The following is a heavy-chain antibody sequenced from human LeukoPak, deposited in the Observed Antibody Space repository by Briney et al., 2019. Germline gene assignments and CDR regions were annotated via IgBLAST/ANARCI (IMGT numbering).Heavy chain of an antibody. CDR1: GGTFSSYA. Sequence: SVKVSCKASGGTFSSYAISWVRQAPGQGLEWMGGIIPIFGTANYAQKFQGRVTITADESTSTAYMELSSLRSEDTAVYYCASAHCSSTSCFSAFDIWGQGTLVTVSS. J-gene: IGHJ4*02. CDR3: ASAHCSSTSCFSAFDI. V-gene: IGHV1-69*13. D-gene: IGHD2-2*01. CDR2: IIPIFGTA.